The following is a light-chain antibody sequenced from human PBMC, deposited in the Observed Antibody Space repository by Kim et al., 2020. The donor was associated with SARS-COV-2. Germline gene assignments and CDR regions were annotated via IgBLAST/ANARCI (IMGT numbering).Light chain of an antibody. Sequence: GQRVTIACYGSSSNIGSNYVYWYQQLPGTAPKLLIYSNNQRPSGVPDRFSGSKSGTSASLAISGLRSEDEADYYCATWDDSLSGWVFGGGTQLTVL. CDR3: ATWDDSLSGWV. V-gene: IGLV1-47*02. J-gene: IGLJ3*02. CDR2: SNN. CDR1: SSNIGSNY.